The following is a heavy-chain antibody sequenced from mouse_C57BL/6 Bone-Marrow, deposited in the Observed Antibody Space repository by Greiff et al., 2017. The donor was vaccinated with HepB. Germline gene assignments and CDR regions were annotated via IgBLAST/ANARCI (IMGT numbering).Heavy chain of an antibody. Sequence: QVQLKESGAELARPGASVKLSCKASGYTFTSYGISWVKQRTGQGLEWIGEIYPRSGNTYYNEKFKGKATLTADKSSSTAYMELRSLTSEDSAVYFCARWLITTGGYFDVWGTGTTVTVSS. CDR2: IYPRSGNT. CDR3: ARWLITTGGYFDV. D-gene: IGHD1-1*01. J-gene: IGHJ1*03. V-gene: IGHV1-81*01. CDR1: GYTFTSYG.